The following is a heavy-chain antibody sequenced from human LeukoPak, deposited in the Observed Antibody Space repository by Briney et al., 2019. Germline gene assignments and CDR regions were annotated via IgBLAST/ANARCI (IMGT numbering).Heavy chain of an antibody. CDR2: IIPIFGTA. J-gene: IGHJ4*02. V-gene: IGHV1-69*05. Sequence: GASVKVSCKASGGTFSSYAISWVRQAPGQGLEWMGGIIPIFGTANYAQKFQGRVTITTDESTSTAYMELSSLRSEGTAVYYCARGRGHGYNYYATFDYWGQGTLVTVSS. CDR3: ARGRGHGYNYYATFDY. D-gene: IGHD5-24*01. CDR1: GGTFSSYA.